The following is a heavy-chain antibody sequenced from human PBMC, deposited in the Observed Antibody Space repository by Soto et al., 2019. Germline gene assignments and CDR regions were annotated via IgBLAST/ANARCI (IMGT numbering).Heavy chain of an antibody. CDR2: IYYSGST. Sequence: SETLSLTCTVSGDSISNYYWNWIRQPPGKGLEWIGYIYYSGSTKYSPSLKSRVTISVDTSKNQFSLKLSSVTAADTAVYYCARGRHSSKWYNYFDYWGQGILVTVSS. D-gene: IGHD6-13*01. CDR1: GDSISNYY. V-gene: IGHV4-59*01. CDR3: ARGRHSSKWYNYFDY. J-gene: IGHJ4*02.